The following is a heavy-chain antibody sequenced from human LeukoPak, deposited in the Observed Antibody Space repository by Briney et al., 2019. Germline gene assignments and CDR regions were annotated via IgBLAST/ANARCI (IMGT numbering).Heavy chain of an antibody. CDR2: IYYSGTT. CDR3: ARQSYDAGSYSVLDH. D-gene: IGHD3-10*01. V-gene: IGHV4-39*01. Sequence: PSEPLSLTCTVSGASLSGIDYYWGWIRQPPGKGRVWIGTIYYSGTTYYNPSLKTRPTTSVDTSKNHFSLKVSSVTAADTAVYYCARQSYDAGSYSVLDHWGQGTLVTVSS. J-gene: IGHJ4*02. CDR1: GASLSGIDYY.